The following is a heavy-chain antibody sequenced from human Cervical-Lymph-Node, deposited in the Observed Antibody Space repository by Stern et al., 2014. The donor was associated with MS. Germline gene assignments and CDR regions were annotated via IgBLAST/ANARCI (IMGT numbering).Heavy chain of an antibody. CDR1: GGTFSRYA. CDR3: ARSSGDDYYYYGMDV. J-gene: IGHJ6*02. Sequence: QVQLVESGAEEKKPGSSAKVSCKASGGTFSRYAISWVRQAPGQGLEWMGGNTPIFCTANHAQNFQGRVTITADESASTAYMELSSLRSEDTAVYYCARSSGDDYYYYGMDVWGQGTTVTVSS. D-gene: IGHD4-17*01. V-gene: IGHV1-69*01. CDR2: NTPIFCTA.